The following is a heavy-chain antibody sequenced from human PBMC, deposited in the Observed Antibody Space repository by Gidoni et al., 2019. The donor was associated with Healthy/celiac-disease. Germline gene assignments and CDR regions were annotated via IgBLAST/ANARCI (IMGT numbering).Heavy chain of an antibody. J-gene: IGHJ6*02. V-gene: IGHV3-30*02. Sequence: VRQAPGKGLEWVAFIRYDGSNKYYADSVKGRFTISRDNSKNTLYLQMNSLRAEDTAVYYCARSDGYNYYSYYGMDVWGQGTTVTVSS. CDR3: ARSDGYNYYSYYGMDV. CDR2: IRYDGSNK. D-gene: IGHD5-12*01.